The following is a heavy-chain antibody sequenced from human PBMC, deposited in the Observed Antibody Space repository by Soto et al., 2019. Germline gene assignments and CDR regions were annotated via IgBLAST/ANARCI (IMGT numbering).Heavy chain of an antibody. J-gene: IGHJ4*02. CDR3: ARAPHRTAMVDY. Sequence: GASVKVSCKASGYTFTSYGISWVRQAPGQGLEWMGWISAYNGNTNYAQKLQGRVTMTTXPXXSXXXMXLXSLRSAXTAVYYCARAPHRTAMVDYWGQGTLVTVSS. CDR1: GYTFTSYG. V-gene: IGHV1-18*04. D-gene: IGHD5-18*01. CDR2: ISAYNGNT.